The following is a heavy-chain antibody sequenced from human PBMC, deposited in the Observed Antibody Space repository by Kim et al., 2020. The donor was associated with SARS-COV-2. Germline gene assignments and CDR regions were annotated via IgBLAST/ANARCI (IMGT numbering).Heavy chain of an antibody. D-gene: IGHD3-9*01. J-gene: IGHJ6*02. CDR2: FDPEDGET. CDR1: GYTLTELS. Sequence: ASVKVSCKVSGYTLTELSMHWVRQAPGKGLEWMGGFDPEDGETIYAQKFQGRVTMTEDTSTDTAYMELSSLRSEDTAVYYCATTYAIFPFYGMDVWGQGTTVTVSS. CDR3: ATTYAIFPFYGMDV. V-gene: IGHV1-24*01.